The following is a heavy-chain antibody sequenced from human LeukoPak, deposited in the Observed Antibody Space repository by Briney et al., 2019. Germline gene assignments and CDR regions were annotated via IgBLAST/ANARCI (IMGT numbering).Heavy chain of an antibody. D-gene: IGHD2-8*02. CDR1: GFTFGNYV. CDR3: AKATQRYCTGGTCYPLDY. Sequence: GGSPRLSCAASGFTFGNYVMAWVRQSPGKGLEWVSCITDIGKNTYHTDSVKGRFTISRDNSKNTLSLQMNSLRVEDTAVYYCAKATQRYCTGGTCYPLDYWGQGTLVTVSS. CDR2: ITDIGKNT. J-gene: IGHJ4*02. V-gene: IGHV3-23*01.